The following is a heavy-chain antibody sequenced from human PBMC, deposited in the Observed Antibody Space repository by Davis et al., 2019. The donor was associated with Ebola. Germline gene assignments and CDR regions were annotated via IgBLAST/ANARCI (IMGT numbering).Heavy chain of an antibody. J-gene: IGHJ4*02. Sequence: AASVKVSCKASGYTFTNYGITWVRQAPGQGLEWMGWINPHNGNTNYAQNVQGRVTMTTDTSTSTAYMEVGILRSDDTAVYYCASVGYYYDSSGYEGGYFDYWGQGTLVTVSP. CDR3: ASVGYYYDSSGYEGGYFDY. CDR1: GYTFTNYG. D-gene: IGHD3-22*01. CDR2: INPHNGNT. V-gene: IGHV1-18*04.